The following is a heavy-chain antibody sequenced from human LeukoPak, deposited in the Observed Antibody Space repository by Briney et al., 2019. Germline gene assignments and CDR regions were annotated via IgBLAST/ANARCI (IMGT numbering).Heavy chain of an antibody. J-gene: IGHJ4*02. CDR1: GFTFSSYS. V-gene: IGHV3-21*01. Sequence: GGSLRLSCAASGFTFSSYSMNWVRQAPGKGLEWVSSISSSSSYIYYADSVKGRFTISRDNAKNSLYLQMNSLGAEDTAVYYCARAHFWSGYCADYWGQGTLVTVSS. CDR3: ARAHFWSGYCADY. D-gene: IGHD3-3*02. CDR2: ISSSSSYI.